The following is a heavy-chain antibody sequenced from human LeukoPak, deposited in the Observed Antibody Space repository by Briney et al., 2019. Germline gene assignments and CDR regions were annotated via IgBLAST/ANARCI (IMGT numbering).Heavy chain of an antibody. CDR2: VIPIFGTA. CDR1: GGIFSSYA. Sequence: GSSVKVSCKTSGGIFSSYAISWVRQAPGQGLEWMGGVIPIFGTANFAQKFQGRVTIIADESTTTVYMELSSLRSEDTAVYYCARFQQNPRKLTPDAFDIWGQGTMVTVSS. D-gene: IGHD1-14*01. CDR3: ARFQQNPRKLTPDAFDI. V-gene: IGHV1-69*01. J-gene: IGHJ3*02.